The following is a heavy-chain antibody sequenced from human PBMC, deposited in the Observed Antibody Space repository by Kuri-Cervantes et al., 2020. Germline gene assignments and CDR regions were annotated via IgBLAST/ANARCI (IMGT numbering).Heavy chain of an antibody. V-gene: IGHV2-5*02. D-gene: IGHD3-22*01. CDR1: GFSLSTSGVG. CDR2: IYWDDDK. J-gene: IGHJ4*02. Sequence: SGPTLVKPTQTLTLTCTFSGFSLSTSGVGVGWIRQPPGKAPEWLALIYWDDDKRYSPSLKSRLTITKDTSKDQVVLTMTNMDPVDTATYYCAHTQEYDSSGSRFDYWGQGTLVTVSS. CDR3: AHTQEYDSSGSRFDY.